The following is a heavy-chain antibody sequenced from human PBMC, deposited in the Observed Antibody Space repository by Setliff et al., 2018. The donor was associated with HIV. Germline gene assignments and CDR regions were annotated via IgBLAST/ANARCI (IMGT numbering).Heavy chain of an antibody. J-gene: IGHJ6*03. V-gene: IGHV4-39*01. CDR3: ARGRDYYGSGSYFNGRANSYYFMDV. Sequence: WVRQPPGKGLEWIGSFSYSESTYYNPSLKSRVTISVDTSKNQFSLKLSSVTAADTAVYYCARGRDYYGSGSYFNGRANSYYFMDVWGKGTTVTVSS. D-gene: IGHD3-10*01. CDR2: FSYSEST.